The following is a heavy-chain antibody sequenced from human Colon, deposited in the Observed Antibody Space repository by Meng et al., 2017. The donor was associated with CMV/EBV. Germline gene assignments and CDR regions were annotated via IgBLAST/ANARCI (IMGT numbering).Heavy chain of an antibody. Sequence: SVKVSCKASGGAFLNSAISWVRQAPGQGLEWMGGDIPVFGTPEYAKKFQGRVTITTDEATTTAYMELKNLRSEDTAVYYCAWPAQGNHYYYYALDIWGQGTAVTVSS. V-gene: IGHV1-69*05. J-gene: IGHJ6*02. CDR2: DIPVFGTP. CDR1: GGAFLNSA. CDR3: AWPAQGNHYYYYALDI.